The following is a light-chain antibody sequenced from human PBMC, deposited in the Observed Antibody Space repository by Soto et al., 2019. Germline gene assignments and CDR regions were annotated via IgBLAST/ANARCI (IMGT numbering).Light chain of an antibody. CDR3: QQYIRRPLS. Sequence: EILMAQAPTTLSPSPGGLVTLSCRAAQDVTNSVAWYQQKSGQAPRLLIYDASARASGVSARFSGSGSGTDFTLTISGLQAEDFAVYFCQQYIRRPLSFGQGTRLEIK. V-gene: IGKV3-15*01. CDR1: QDVTNS. J-gene: IGKJ5*01. CDR2: DAS.